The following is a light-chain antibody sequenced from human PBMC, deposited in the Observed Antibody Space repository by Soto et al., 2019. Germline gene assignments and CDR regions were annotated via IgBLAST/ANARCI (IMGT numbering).Light chain of an antibody. V-gene: IGKV3-15*01. CDR3: QQYNNWWT. Sequence: EIVMTQSPATLSVSPGERATLSCRASPSVSNNLAWYQKKPGQAPRLLISGASTRATGIPARFSGSGSGTEFTLTISSLQSEDFAFYYCQQYNNWWTFGQGTRVDIK. CDR2: GAS. CDR1: PSVSNN. J-gene: IGKJ1*01.